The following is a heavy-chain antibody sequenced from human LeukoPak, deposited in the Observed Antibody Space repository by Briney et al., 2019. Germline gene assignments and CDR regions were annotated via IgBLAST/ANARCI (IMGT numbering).Heavy chain of an antibody. CDR3: ARRESSGFFDY. D-gene: IGHD6-19*01. V-gene: IGHV4-59*08. CDR2: IYYSGST. CDR1: GGSISSYY. Sequence: SETLSLTCTVSGGSISSYYWSWIRQPPGKGLEWIGYIYYSGSTSYNPSLNSRVTISLDTSKNQFSLNLSSVTAADTAVYYCARRESSGFFDYWGQGTPVTVSS. J-gene: IGHJ4*02.